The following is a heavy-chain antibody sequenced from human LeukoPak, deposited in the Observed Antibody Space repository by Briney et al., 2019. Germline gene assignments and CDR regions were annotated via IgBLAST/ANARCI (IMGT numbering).Heavy chain of an antibody. CDR3: TRALIGTKDY. Sequence: GGSLRLSCAASGFTFSSDWMHWVRQAPGKGLVWVSRINNDGSIINYADSVKGRFTISRDNAKNTLYLQTNSLRAEDTAVYYCTRALIGTKDYWGQGTLVTVSS. J-gene: IGHJ4*02. CDR1: GFTFSSDW. D-gene: IGHD3-22*01. CDR2: INNDGSII. V-gene: IGHV3-74*01.